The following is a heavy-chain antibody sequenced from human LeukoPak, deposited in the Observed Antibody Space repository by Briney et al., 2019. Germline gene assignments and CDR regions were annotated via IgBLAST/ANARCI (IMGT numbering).Heavy chain of an antibody. CDR1: GGSISSSSYY. CDR3: ARQSRSSSYPRYFDY. J-gene: IGHJ4*02. V-gene: IGHV4-39*01. CDR2: IYYSGST. Sequence: ASGTLSLTCTVSGGSISSSSYYWGWIRQPPGKGLEWIGSIYYSGSTYYNPSLKSRVTISVDTSKNQFSLKLSSVTAADTAVYYCARQSRSSSYPRYFDYWGQGTLVTVSS. D-gene: IGHD3-22*01.